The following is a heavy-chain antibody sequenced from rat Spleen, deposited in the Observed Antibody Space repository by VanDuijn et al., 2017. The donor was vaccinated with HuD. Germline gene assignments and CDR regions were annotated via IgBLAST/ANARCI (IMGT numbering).Heavy chain of an antibody. CDR2: INVDGGST. D-gene: IGHD1-11*01. J-gene: IGHJ2*01. Sequence: EVQLVESGGGLVQPGRSLKLSCVASGFTFNNYWMTWIRQAPGKGLEWVSSINVDGGSTFYADSVKGRLTCSRDNAEGTLYLQMDSLRSEDTATYYCARALYGGSSELGWFAYWGQGVMVTVSS. V-gene: IGHV5-31*01. CDR1: GFTFNNYW. CDR3: ARALYGGSSELGWFAY.